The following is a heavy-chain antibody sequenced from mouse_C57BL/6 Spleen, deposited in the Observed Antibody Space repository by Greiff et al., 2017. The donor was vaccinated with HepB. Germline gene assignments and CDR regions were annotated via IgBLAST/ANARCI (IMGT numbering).Heavy chain of an antibody. D-gene: IGHD4-1*01. V-gene: IGHV1-15*01. CDR1: GYTFTDYE. Sequence: QVHVKQSGAELVRPGASVTLSCKASGYTFTDYEMHWVKQTPVHGLEWIGAIDPETGGTAYNQKFKGKAILTADKSSSTAYMELRSLTSEDSAVYYCTRANQRYFDYWGQGTTLTVSS. CDR3: TRANQRYFDY. CDR2: IDPETGGT. J-gene: IGHJ2*01.